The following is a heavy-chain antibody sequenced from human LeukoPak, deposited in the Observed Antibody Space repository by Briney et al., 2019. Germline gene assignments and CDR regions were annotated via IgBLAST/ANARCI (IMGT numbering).Heavy chain of an antibody. CDR2: TNDDGSEN. CDR3: LREEGA. CDR1: GFSFSSHW. Sequence: PGGSLRLSCAVAGFSFSSHWMSWVRQAPGEGLEWVANTNDDGSENNYVDSVKGRFTISRDNAKKSLFLQMNSLRADDTAVYFCLREEGAWGQGTLVTVSS. J-gene: IGHJ5*02. V-gene: IGHV3-7*01. D-gene: IGHD3-16*01.